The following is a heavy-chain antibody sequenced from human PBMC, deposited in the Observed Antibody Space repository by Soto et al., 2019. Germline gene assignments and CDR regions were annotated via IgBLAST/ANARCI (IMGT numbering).Heavy chain of an antibody. CDR1: GFTFDDFG. CDR3: AKEMFPRTVLDSSSPWGDY. J-gene: IGHJ4*02. Sequence: QVQLVESGGGVVQPGTSLKLSCAASGFTFDDFGFHWVRQAPGKGLEWVATLSYDGSHEYYADSVKGRFTISRDNSMITLYLQMNSLKTEDTAMYYCAKEMFPRTVLDSSSPWGDYWGQGTLVTVSS. CDR2: LSYDGSHE. V-gene: IGHV3-30*18. D-gene: IGHD3-22*01.